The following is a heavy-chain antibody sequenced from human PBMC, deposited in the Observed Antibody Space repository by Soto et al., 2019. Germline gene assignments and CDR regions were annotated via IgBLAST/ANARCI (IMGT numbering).Heavy chain of an antibody. Sequence: QLPLQESGPGLVKPSETLSLTCAVSGGSIRSSSSYWGWIRQPPGKGLEWIGTISYSGSTYYNPSLKSRVTISVHTSKNQFSLNLNSVTAADTAVYYCARHLTDYGDYAWFDPWGQGTLVTVS. CDR1: GGSIRSSSSY. D-gene: IGHD4-17*01. J-gene: IGHJ5*02. CDR3: ARHLTDYGDYAWFDP. CDR2: ISYSGST. V-gene: IGHV4-39*01.